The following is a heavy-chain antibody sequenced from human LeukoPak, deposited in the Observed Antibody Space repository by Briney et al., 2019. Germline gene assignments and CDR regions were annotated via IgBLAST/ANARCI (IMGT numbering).Heavy chain of an antibody. CDR3: ARSGDQLYYYYYMDV. D-gene: IGHD3-10*01. Sequence: SVKVSCKASGGTFSSYAISWVRQAPGQGLEWMGGIIPIFGTANYAQKFQGRVTITADESTSTAYMELSSLRSEDTAVYYCARSGDQLYYYYYMDVWGKGTTVTVSS. CDR1: GGTFSSYA. J-gene: IGHJ6*03. CDR2: IIPIFGTA. V-gene: IGHV1-69*13.